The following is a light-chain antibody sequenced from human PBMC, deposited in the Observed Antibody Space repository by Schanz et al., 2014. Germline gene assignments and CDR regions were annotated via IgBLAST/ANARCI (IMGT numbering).Light chain of an antibody. J-gene: IGKJ1*01. Sequence: DIQMTQSPSSLSASVGDRVTITCQASQDISNYLNWYQQKPGKAPKLLIYDASNLETGVPSRFSGSGSGTDFTFTISSLQPEDFATYYCQQSYSTSWTFGQGTKVEIK. CDR3: QQSYSTSWT. CDR1: QDISNY. V-gene: IGKV1-33*01. CDR2: DAS.